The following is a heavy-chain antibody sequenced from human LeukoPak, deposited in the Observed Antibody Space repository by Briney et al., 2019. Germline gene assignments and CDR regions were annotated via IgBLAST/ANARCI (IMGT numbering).Heavy chain of an antibody. D-gene: IGHD3-10*01. CDR1: GFSISDHY. V-gene: IGHV3-11*01. CDR3: ARERRGSYYAFES. CDR2: VTSSGSST. Sequence: GGSLRLSCAASGFSISDHYMSWIRQSPGKGLEWISHVTSSGSSTKYADSVKGRFTISRDNAKNSVALQMNSLRAEDTAVYYCARERRGSYYAFESWGQGTLVTASS. J-gene: IGHJ4*02.